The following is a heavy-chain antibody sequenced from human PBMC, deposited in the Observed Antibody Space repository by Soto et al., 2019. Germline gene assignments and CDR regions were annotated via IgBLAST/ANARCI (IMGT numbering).Heavy chain of an antibody. J-gene: IGHJ6*02. Sequence: QVQLVESGGGLVKPGGSLRLSCAASGFTFSDYYMSWIRQAPGKGLEWGSYISSSSSYTNYADSVKGRFTISRDNAKNSLYLQMNSLRAEDTAVYYCARGVTMVRGVIYYYYYGMDVWGQGTTVTVSS. D-gene: IGHD3-10*01. V-gene: IGHV3-11*06. CDR1: GFTFSDYY. CDR3: ARGVTMVRGVIYYYYYGMDV. CDR2: ISSSSSYT.